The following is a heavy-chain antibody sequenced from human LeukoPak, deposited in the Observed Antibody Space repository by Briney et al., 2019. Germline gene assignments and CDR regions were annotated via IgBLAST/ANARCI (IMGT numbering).Heavy chain of an antibody. V-gene: IGHV3-23*01. Sequence: PGGSLRLSCAASGFTFSSSAMSWVRQAPGKGLEWVSAISVSGGSTYYADSVKGRFTLSRDNSKNTLDLQMNSLRAEDTAVYYCAKAKLERGLYYYYGMDVWGLGTTVTVSS. CDR1: GFTFSSSA. D-gene: IGHD1-1*01. J-gene: IGHJ6*02. CDR3: AKAKLERGLYYYYGMDV. CDR2: ISVSGGST.